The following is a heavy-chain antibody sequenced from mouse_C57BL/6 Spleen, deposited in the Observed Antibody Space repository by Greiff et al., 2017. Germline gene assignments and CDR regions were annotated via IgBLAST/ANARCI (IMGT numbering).Heavy chain of an antibody. CDR2: ISSGGSYT. V-gene: IGHV5-6*02. CDR1: GFTFSSYG. D-gene: IGHD2-3*01. J-gene: IGHJ2*01. CDR3: ARRYDGYYFDY. Sequence: EVKVVESGGDLVKPGGSLKLSCAASGFTFSSYGMSWVRQTPDKRLEWVATISSGGSYTYYPDSVKGRFTISRDNAKNTLYLQMSSLKSEDTAMYYCARRYDGYYFDYWGQGTTLTVSS.